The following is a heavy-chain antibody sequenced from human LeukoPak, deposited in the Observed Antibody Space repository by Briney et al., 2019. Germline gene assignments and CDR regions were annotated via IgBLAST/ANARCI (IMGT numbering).Heavy chain of an antibody. J-gene: IGHJ3*02. CDR2: ISSSGSTI. CDR3: AKGPSVLLWFGELEYAFDI. V-gene: IGHV3-11*04. D-gene: IGHD3-10*01. Sequence: PGGSLRLSCAASGFTLSDYYMSWIRQAPGKGLEWVSYISSSGSTIYYADSVKGRFTISRDNAKNSLYLQMNSLRAEDTAVYYCAKGPSVLLWFGELEYAFDIWGQGTMVTVSS. CDR1: GFTLSDYY.